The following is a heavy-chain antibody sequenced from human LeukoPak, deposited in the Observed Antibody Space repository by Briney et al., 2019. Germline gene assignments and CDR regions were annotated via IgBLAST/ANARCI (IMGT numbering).Heavy chain of an antibody. CDR3: ASATRYQLLYEAVNY. CDR1: GFTFSSYA. Sequence: GGSLRLSCAASGFTFSSYAMHWVRQAPGKGLEWVAVISYDGSNKYYADSVKGRFTISRDNSKNTLYLQMNSLRAEDTAVYYYASATRYQLLYEAVNYWGQGTLVTVSS. D-gene: IGHD2-2*02. V-gene: IGHV3-30-3*01. CDR2: ISYDGSNK. J-gene: IGHJ4*02.